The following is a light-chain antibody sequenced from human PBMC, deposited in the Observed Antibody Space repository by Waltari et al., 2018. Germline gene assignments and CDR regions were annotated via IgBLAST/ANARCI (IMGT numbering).Light chain of an antibody. V-gene: IGLV2-8*01. Sequence: QSALTQPPSASGSPGQSVTISCTGTSSDVGTYNYVSWSQHHPGKAPKLLIYEVNKRPSGISERLYLSRSGNTASLTITGLQPEDEGDYYCSAWDSSLKVVVFGGGTKLTVL. CDR3: SAWDSSLKVVV. CDR2: EVN. CDR1: SSDVGTYNY. J-gene: IGLJ2*01.